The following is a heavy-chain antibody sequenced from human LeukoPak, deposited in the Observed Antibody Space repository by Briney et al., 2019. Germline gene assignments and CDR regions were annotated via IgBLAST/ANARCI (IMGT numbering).Heavy chain of an antibody. D-gene: IGHD3-3*01. CDR1: GFIFSNYA. V-gene: IGHV3-23*01. CDR2: FSGSGGST. J-gene: IGHJ6*03. CDR3: ARANYDFWSGYTYYYYYMDV. Sequence: PGGSLRLSCAASGFIFSNYAMSWVRQAPGKGLQWVSAFSGSGGSTYYADSVKGRFTISRDNSKNTLYLQMNSLRAEDTAVYYCARANYDFWSGYTYYYYYMDVWGKGTTVTVSS.